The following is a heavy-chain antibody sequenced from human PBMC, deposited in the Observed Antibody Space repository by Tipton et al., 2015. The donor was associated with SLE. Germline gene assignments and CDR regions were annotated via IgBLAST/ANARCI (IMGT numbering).Heavy chain of an antibody. J-gene: IGHJ6*03. CDR3: ARGQCTSCYYYYMDV. Sequence: LRLSCALYGGSFSGYYWNRIRQPPGKGLDWIGEINHSGSTNYNPSLKSRVTISVDTSKNQFSLKLSSVTAADTAVYYCARGQCTSCYYYYMDVWGKGTTVTVSS. CDR2: INHSGST. CDR1: GGSFSGYY. V-gene: IGHV4-34*01. D-gene: IGHD2-2*01.